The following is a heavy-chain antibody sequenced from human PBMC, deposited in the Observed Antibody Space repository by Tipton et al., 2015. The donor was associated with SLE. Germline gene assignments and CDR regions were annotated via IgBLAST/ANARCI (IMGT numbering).Heavy chain of an antibody. Sequence: SLRLSCAASGFTFSNYEMNWVRQAPGKGLEWISYISTSGGTTYYADSVKGRFTISRDSAKNYLYLQMNSLRAEDTGVYYCATASTTLFEYWGQGTLVTVSS. D-gene: IGHD5/OR15-5a*01. V-gene: IGHV3-48*03. CDR3: ATASTTLFEY. CDR1: GFTFSNYE. CDR2: ISTSGGTT. J-gene: IGHJ4*02.